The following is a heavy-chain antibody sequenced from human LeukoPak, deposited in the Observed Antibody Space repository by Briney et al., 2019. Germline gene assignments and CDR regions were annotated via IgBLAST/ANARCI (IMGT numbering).Heavy chain of an antibody. V-gene: IGHV7-4-1*02. CDR1: GYTFTSYA. CDR2: INTNTGNP. D-gene: IGHD3-9*01. Sequence: ASVKVSCKASGYTFTSYAMNWVRQAPGQGLEWMGRINTNTGNPTYAQGFTGRFVFSLDTSVSTAYLQISSLKAEDTAVYYCARAWDDWLTPGYYFDYWGQGTLVTVSS. CDR3: ARAWDDWLTPGYYFDY. J-gene: IGHJ4*02.